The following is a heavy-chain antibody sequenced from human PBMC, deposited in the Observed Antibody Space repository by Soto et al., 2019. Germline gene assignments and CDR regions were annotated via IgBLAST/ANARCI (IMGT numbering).Heavy chain of an antibody. CDR1: SGSISTYY. V-gene: IGHV4-59*01. CDR3: ARNVMDV. Sequence: SETLSLTCTVSSGSISTYYWSWIRQPPGKGLEWIGYIYYTGSTNYNPSLKTRVAISMDTSKNQFSLKLSSVTAADTAVYYCARNVMDVCGKGTTVTVSS. CDR2: IYYTGST. J-gene: IGHJ6*03.